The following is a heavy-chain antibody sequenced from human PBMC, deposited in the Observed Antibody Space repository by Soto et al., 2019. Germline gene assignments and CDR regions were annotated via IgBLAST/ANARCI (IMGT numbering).Heavy chain of an antibody. J-gene: IGHJ4*02. D-gene: IGHD3-3*01. CDR3: ASHYDMWSGYLSPVDY. CDR2: IDTSGTKI. Sequence: QVQLVESGGDLVKPGGSLRLSCAASGYTFSDYYMSWIRQAPGKGLEWMSYIDTSGTKIYYADSVKGRFTITRDNAKNSRYLEMNSLRDEDTAVYYCASHYDMWSGYLSPVDYWGQGTLVTVSS. CDR1: GYTFSDYY. V-gene: IGHV3-11*01.